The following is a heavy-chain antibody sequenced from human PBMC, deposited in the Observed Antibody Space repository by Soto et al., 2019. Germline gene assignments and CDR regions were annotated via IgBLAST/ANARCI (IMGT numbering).Heavy chain of an antibody. CDR2: FDPEDGET. CDR3: ATDNLPYSSSSPGRYYFYYGMDV. J-gene: IGHJ6*02. Sequence: ASVKVSCKASGYTLTELSMHWVRQAPGKGLEWMGGFDPEDGETIYAQKFQGRVTMTEDTSTDTAYMELSSLRSEDTAVYYCATDNLPYSSSSPGRYYFYYGMDVWGQATTVTVSS. CDR1: GYTLTELS. D-gene: IGHD6-6*01. V-gene: IGHV1-24*01.